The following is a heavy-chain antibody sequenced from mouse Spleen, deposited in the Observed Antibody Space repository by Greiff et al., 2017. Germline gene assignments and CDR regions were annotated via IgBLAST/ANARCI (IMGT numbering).Heavy chain of an antibody. CDR2: INPNNGGT. D-gene: IGHD2-4*01. CDR1: GYTFTDYN. V-gene: IGHV1-22*01. CDR3: ARGNMGLRLWFAY. J-gene: IGHJ3*01. Sequence: EVQLQQSGPELVKPGASVKMSCKASGYTFTDYNMHWVEQSHGKSLEWIGYINPNNGGTSYNQKFKGKATLTVNKSSSTAYMELRSLTSEDSAVYYCARGNMGLRLWFAYWGQGTLVTVSA.